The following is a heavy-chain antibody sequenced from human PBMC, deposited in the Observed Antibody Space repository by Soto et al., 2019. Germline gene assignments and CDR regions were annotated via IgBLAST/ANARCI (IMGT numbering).Heavy chain of an antibody. Sequence: SVKVSCKASGYTFNTYDINWVRQATGQGLEWMGWMNPESGSTGFAQSFQGRITLTRNTSLNTVYMEVSSLTNEDTAVYFCARSGGSGYYSAHYYGMDVWGPGTTVTVSS. CDR2: MNPESGST. D-gene: IGHD3-22*01. V-gene: IGHV1-8*01. CDR3: ARSGGSGYYSAHYYGMDV. CDR1: GYTFNTYD. J-gene: IGHJ6*02.